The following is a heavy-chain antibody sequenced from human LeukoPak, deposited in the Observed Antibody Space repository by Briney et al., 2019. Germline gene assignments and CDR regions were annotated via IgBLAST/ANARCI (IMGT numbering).Heavy chain of an antibody. Sequence: SETLSLTCTVSGGAISSYYWNWIRQPPGKGLEWIGYIYYSGSTNYNPSLKSRVSISVDTSKNQFSLKLSSVTAADTAVYYCARGADSSGYYSIFYFDYWGQGTLVTVSS. D-gene: IGHD3-22*01. CDR3: ARGADSSGYYSIFYFDY. CDR1: GGAISSYY. CDR2: IYYSGST. V-gene: IGHV4-59*01. J-gene: IGHJ4*02.